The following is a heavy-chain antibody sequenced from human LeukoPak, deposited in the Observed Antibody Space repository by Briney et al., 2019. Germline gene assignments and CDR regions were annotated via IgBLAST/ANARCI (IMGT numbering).Heavy chain of an antibody. CDR1: GFTFSSYG. J-gene: IGHJ4*02. CDR3: AKDDYYDTSGYRD. D-gene: IGHD3-22*01. Sequence: GGSLRLSCAASGFTFSSYGMHWFRQAPGKGLEWVAVISYDVGKKYYADSVKGRFTISRDNSKNTLYMQMNSLRAEDTAVYYCAKDDYYDTSGYRDWGQGTLVTVSS. CDR2: ISYDVGKK. V-gene: IGHV3-30*18.